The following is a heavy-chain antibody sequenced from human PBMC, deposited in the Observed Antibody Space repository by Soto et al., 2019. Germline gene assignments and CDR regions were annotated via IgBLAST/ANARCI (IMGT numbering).Heavy chain of an antibody. CDR1: GGSISSDDYY. CDR3: AKDLDGLHDDTSGPFPRPG. D-gene: IGHD3-22*01. V-gene: IGHV4-30-4*01. Sequence: SETLYLTCTVSGGSISSDDYYWSWIRQAPGRGLEWIGYIHSSGSIYYNPSLKSRATMSIDTAGNQFSLKVSSVTVADTAVYYCAKDLDGLHDDTSGPFPRPGWGQGTLVTVSS. CDR2: IHSSGSI. J-gene: IGHJ1*01.